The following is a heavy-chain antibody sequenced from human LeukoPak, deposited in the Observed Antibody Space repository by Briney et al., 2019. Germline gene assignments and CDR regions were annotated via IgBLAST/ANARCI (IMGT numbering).Heavy chain of an antibody. Sequence: PGGSLRLSCAASGFSISTYWMSWVRQAPGKGLEWVANIKQDGSKKHYVDSVKGRFTMSRDNAKNSLYLQMSSLRAEDTAVYYCARGYCSGGVCYSIYFDYWGQGTLVTASS. CDR3: ARGYCSGGVCYSIYFDY. CDR1: GFSISTYW. D-gene: IGHD2-15*01. J-gene: IGHJ4*02. CDR2: IKQDGSKK. V-gene: IGHV3-7*01.